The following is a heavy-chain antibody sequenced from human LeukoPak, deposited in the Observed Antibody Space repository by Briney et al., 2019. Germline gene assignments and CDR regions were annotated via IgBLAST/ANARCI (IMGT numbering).Heavy chain of an antibody. D-gene: IGHD6-13*01. CDR3: AREEYSSSWYPDY. CDR1: GGSISSYY. V-gene: IGHV4-4*07. Sequence: SETLSLTCTVSGGSISSYYWSWIRQPAGKGLEWIGRIYNSGSTNYNPSLKSRVTMSVDTSKKQFSLKVRSVTAADTAVYYCAREEYSSSWYPDYWGQGTLVTVSS. J-gene: IGHJ4*02. CDR2: IYNSGST.